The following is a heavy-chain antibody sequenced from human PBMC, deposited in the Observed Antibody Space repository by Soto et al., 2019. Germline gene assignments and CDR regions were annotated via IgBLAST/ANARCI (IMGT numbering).Heavy chain of an antibody. CDR2: IKSSGDNI. J-gene: IGHJ4*02. CDR1: GFAFGTQS. D-gene: IGHD3-16*01. CDR3: LWAVGPTVWRKPYFQG. V-gene: IGHV3-48*01. Sequence: DVQLVESGGALVQPGESLRLSCVASGFAFGTQSMNWVRQAPGKGLEWVAYIKSSGDNIFYADSVKGRFTISRDNAGNSMYLQRTSVGADGPAVYDCLWAVGPTVWRKPYFQGWGPGIVVNVSS.